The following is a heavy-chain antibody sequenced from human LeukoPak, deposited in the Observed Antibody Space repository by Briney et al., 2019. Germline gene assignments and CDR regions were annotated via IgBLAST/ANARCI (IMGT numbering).Heavy chain of an antibody. CDR2: IYPGGGST. Sequence: GASVKVSCKASGYTFTSYYMHWVRQAPGQGLEWIGIIYPGGGSTSYARKFQGRVTMTRDTSKSTVYMELSSLRSEDTAVYYCARDKDIVVVPAAIKPPRRAFDIWGQGTMVTVSS. J-gene: IGHJ3*02. D-gene: IGHD2-2*02. CDR1: GYTFTSYY. V-gene: IGHV1-46*03. CDR3: ARDKDIVVVPAAIKPPRRAFDI.